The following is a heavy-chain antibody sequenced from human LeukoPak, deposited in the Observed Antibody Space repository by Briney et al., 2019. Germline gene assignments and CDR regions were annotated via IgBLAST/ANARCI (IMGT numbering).Heavy chain of an antibody. J-gene: IGHJ3*02. CDR1: GFTFSSYG. CDR2: ISYDGSNK. CDR3: AKRVQRDAFDI. V-gene: IGHV3-30*18. Sequence: GGSLRLSCAASGFTFSSYGMHWVRQAPGKGLEWVAVISYDGSNKYYADSVKGRFTISRDNSKNTLYLQMNSLRAEDTAVYYCAKRVQRDAFDISGQGTMVTVSS. D-gene: IGHD2-2*01.